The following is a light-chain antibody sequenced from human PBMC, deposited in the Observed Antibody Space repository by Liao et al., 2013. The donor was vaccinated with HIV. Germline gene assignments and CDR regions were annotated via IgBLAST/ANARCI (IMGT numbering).Light chain of an antibody. CDR1: GLGDKY. V-gene: IGLV3-1*01. Sequence: SYEMTQPPSVSVSPGQTASVTCSGDGLGDKYVSWYQQRPGHSPILVIYEDTKRPSGIPERFSGSNSGNTATLTISGSSRDEADYYCQVWDNSVDRVVFGGGTKLTVL. CDR3: QVWDNSVDRVV. CDR2: EDT. J-gene: IGLJ2*01.